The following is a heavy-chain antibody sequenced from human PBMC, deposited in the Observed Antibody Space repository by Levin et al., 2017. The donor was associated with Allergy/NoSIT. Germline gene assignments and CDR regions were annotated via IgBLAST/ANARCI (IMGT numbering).Heavy chain of an antibody. CDR3: AGNQVSTWATGVDYFDP. D-gene: IGHD2/OR15-2a*01. V-gene: IGHV3-66*02. J-gene: IGHJ5*02. CDR2: LYAGGGS. CDR1: GFTVINNH. Sequence: ASVKVSCAVSGFTVINNHMAWVRQVPGKGLEWVSTLYAGGGSSYPDSVRGRFSISRDNSKNIVHLHMSGLSAEDSAVYYCAGNQVSTWATGVDYFDPWGQGALVTVSS.